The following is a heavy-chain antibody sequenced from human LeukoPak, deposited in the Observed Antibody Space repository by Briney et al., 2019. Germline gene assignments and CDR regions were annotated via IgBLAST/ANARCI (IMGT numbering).Heavy chain of an antibody. Sequence: ASVKVSCKASGYTFTYFYIHWVRQAPGQGLEWMGWINPNSGGTNYAQKFQGRVTMPRDTSISTAYMELSRLRSDDTAVYYCARGVYNWNPKECWFDPWGQGTLVTVSS. D-gene: IGHD1-20*01. CDR3: ARGVYNWNPKECWFDP. J-gene: IGHJ5*02. CDR2: INPNSGGT. V-gene: IGHV1-2*02. CDR1: GYTFTYFY.